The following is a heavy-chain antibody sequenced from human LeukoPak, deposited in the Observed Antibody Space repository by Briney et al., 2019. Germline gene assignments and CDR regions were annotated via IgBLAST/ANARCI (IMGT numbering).Heavy chain of an antibody. CDR1: GGSLSSGVYY. CDR2: IYYSGNT. V-gene: IGHV4-31*03. J-gene: IGHJ5*02. Sequence: SETLSLTCTVSGGSLSSGVYYWTWIRQHPGKGLEWIGYIYYSGNTYYNPSLKSRVSISVDPSKNQFSLNLNSVTASDTAVYYCPRTYYSGSGAYGFDPWGQGTLVTVSS. D-gene: IGHD3-10*01. CDR3: PRTYYSGSGAYGFDP.